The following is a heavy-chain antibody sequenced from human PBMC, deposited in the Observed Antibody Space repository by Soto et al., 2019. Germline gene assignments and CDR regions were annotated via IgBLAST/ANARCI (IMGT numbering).Heavy chain of an antibody. J-gene: IGHJ6*02. CDR2: IIPIFGIA. CDR1: GGAFSSYA. D-gene: IGHD2-2*02. CDR3: ARARHLSSPGDTATVVPAAIGRTGWMRYFYYGLEV. V-gene: IGHV1-69*13. Sequence: SSLKVSCKASGGAFSSYAISWVRQAPGQGLEWMGGIIPIFGIANYAQKFQGRVTITADESTSTAYMELSSLRSEDTAVYYCARARHLSSPGDTATVVPAAIGRTGWMRYFYYGLEVLGQWT.